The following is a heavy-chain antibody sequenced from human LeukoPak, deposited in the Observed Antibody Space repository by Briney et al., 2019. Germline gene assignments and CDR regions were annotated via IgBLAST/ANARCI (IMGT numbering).Heavy chain of an antibody. CDR3: AKPITIFGNSAFDI. V-gene: IGHV3-21*01. D-gene: IGHD3-3*01. J-gene: IGHJ3*02. CDR1: GFTFSSYS. Sequence: GGSLRLSCAASGFTFSSYSMNWVRQAPGKGLEWVSSISISSSYIYYADSVKGRFTISRDNAKNSLYMQMNSLRAEDTAVYYCAKPITIFGNSAFDIWGQGTMVTVSS. CDR2: ISISSSYI.